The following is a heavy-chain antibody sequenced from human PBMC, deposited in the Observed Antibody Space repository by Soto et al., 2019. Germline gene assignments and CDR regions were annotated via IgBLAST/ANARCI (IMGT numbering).Heavy chain of an antibody. Sequence: ASVKVSCKASGYTFTGYYMHWVRQAPGQGLEWMGWINPNSGGTNYAQKFQGWVTMTRDTSISTAYMELSRLRSDDTAVYYCARAGYSSSSWSYYYYMDVWGKGTTVTVSS. CDR3: ARAGYSSSSWSYYYYMDV. CDR2: INPNSGGT. V-gene: IGHV1-2*04. D-gene: IGHD6-6*01. J-gene: IGHJ6*03. CDR1: GYTFTGYY.